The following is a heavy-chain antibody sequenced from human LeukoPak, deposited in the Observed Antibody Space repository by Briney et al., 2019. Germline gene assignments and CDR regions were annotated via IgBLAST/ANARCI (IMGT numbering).Heavy chain of an antibody. CDR1: GDSVSSNSAT. V-gene: IGHV6-1*01. D-gene: IGHD6-6*01. CDR3: ARGRGSSADFDY. Sequence: SQTLALTCAISGDSVSSNSATWNWIRQSPLRGLEWLGRTYYRSQWNNDYAASVKSRIDINPETSKNQFSLQLNPVTPEDTAVYYCARGRGSSADFDYWGQGTLVTASS. J-gene: IGHJ4*02. CDR2: TYYRSQWNN.